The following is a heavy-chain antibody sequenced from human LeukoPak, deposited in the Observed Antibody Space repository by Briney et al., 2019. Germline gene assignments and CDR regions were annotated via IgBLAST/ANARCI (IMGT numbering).Heavy chain of an antibody. J-gene: IGHJ4*02. V-gene: IGHV1-2*02. CDR1: GYTFTGYY. Sequence: AASVKVSCKASGYTFTGYYMHWVRQAPGQGLEWMGWINPNSGGTNYAQKFQGRVTMTRDTSISTAYMELSRLRSDDTAVYYCARPPYYYDSSGHPYFDYWGQGTLVTVSS. D-gene: IGHD3-22*01. CDR3: ARPPYYYDSSGHPYFDY. CDR2: INPNSGGT.